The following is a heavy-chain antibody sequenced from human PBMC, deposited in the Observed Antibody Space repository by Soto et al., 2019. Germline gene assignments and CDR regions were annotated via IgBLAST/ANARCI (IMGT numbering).Heavy chain of an antibody. Sequence: QVQLQESGPGLVKPSETLSLTCTVSGGSITNYYCSWFRQPPGKGLEWIGYINYDGYSAYNLALKRRVTLRTEAPKTHFALMLGSVTATRTAVYCRAGHGYGPLHVLVAVSGPGTTV. J-gene: IGHJ6*02. V-gene: IGHV4-59*08. CDR1: GGSITNYY. CDR2: INYDGYS. CDR3: AGHGYGPLHVLVAV. D-gene: IGHD1-1*01.